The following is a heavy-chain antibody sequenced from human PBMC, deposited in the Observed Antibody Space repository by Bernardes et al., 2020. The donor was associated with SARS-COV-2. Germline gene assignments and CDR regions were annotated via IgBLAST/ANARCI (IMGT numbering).Heavy chain of an antibody. D-gene: IGHD1-7*01. J-gene: IGHJ4*02. CDR1: GFTFSSYA. CDR2: ISGSGGST. V-gene: IGHV3-23*01. Sequence: GGSLRLSCAASGFTFSSYAMSWVRQAPGKGLEWVSAISGSGGSTYYADSVKGRFTISRDNSKNTLYLQMNSLRAEDTAVYYCAKEFRQRYFRLGGTWDYWGQGTLVTVSS. CDR3: AKEFRQRYFRLGGTWDY.